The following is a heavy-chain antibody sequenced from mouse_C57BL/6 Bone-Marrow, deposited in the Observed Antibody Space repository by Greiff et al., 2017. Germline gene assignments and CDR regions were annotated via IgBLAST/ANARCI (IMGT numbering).Heavy chain of an antibody. Sequence: VQRVESGAELARPGASVKLSCKASGYTFTDYYINWVKQRPGQGLEWIARIYPGSGNTYYNEKFKGKATLTAEKSSSTAYMQLSSLTSEDSAVYFCASGEIYGYGFDYWGQGTTLTVSS. CDR1: GYTFTDYY. V-gene: IGHV1-76*01. J-gene: IGHJ2*01. D-gene: IGHD2-10*02. CDR2: IYPGSGNT. CDR3: ASGEIYGYGFDY.